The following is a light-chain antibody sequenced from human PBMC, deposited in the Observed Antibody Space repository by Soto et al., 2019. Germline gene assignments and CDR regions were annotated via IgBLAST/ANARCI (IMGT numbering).Light chain of an antibody. J-gene: IGKJ4*01. Sequence: EIVMTQSPDTLSVSPGERATLSCRASQSVSSNLAWYQQKPGQAPRLLIYGASTRATGIPARFSGSGSGTEFTLTLSSLQSEDFAVYYCQQYNSWPLTFGGGTKVEIK. CDR2: GAS. V-gene: IGKV3-15*01. CDR3: QQYNSWPLT. CDR1: QSVSSN.